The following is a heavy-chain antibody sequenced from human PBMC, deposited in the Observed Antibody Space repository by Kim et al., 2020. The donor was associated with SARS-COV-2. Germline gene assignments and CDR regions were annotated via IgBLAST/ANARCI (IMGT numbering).Heavy chain of an antibody. D-gene: IGHD3-22*01. Sequence: ASVKVSCKASGYTFTSYYMHWVRQAPGQGLEWMGIINPSGGSTSYAQKFQGRVTMTRDTSTSTVYMELSSLRYEDTAVYYCARESGTYYYDSSGYYSMYYWGQGTLVSVSS. CDR1: GYTFTSYY. CDR3: ARESGTYYYDSSGYYSMYY. CDR2: INPSGGST. V-gene: IGHV1-46*01. J-gene: IGHJ4*02.